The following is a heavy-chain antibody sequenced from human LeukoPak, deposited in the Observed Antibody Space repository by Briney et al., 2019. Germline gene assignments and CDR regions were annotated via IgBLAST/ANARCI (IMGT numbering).Heavy chain of an antibody. CDR1: GGSISSYY. CDR2: IYYSGST. Sequence: SETLSLTCTVSGGSISSYYWSWIRQPPGKGLEWIGYIYYSGSTNYNPSLKSRVTISVDTSKNQFSLKLSSVTAADTAVYYYARDVGSSSWYETDYWGQGTLVTVSS. J-gene: IGHJ4*02. D-gene: IGHD6-13*01. V-gene: IGHV4-59*01. CDR3: ARDVGSSSWYETDY.